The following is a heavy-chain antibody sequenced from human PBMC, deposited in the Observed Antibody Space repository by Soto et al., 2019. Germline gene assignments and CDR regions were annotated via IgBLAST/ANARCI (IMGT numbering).Heavy chain of an antibody. Sequence: SVKVSCKASGYTFTGYYMHWVRQAPGQGLEWMGWINPNSGGTNYAQKFQGWVTMTRDTSISTAYMELSRLRSDDTAVYYCARGTYYYDSSGYAYYFDYWGQGTLVTVSS. J-gene: IGHJ4*02. CDR3: ARGTYYYDSSGYAYYFDY. CDR2: INPNSGGT. D-gene: IGHD3-22*01. V-gene: IGHV1-2*04. CDR1: GYTFTGYY.